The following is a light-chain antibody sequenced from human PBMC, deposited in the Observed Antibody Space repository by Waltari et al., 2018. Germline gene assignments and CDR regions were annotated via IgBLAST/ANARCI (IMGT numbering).Light chain of an antibody. CDR2: DAS. CDR1: QGVSRS. CDR3: QKYVSLPAT. V-gene: IGKV3-20*01. J-gene: IGKJ1*01. Sequence: EIVLTQSPGTLSLSPGARATLPCRASQGVSRSLAWYQQKPGQAPRLLIYDASDRATGIPDRFSGSGSGTDFSLTISRLEPEDFAVYYCQKYVSLPATFGQGTKVEIK.